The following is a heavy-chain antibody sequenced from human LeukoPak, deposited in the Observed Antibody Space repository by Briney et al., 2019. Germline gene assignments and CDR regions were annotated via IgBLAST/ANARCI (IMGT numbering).Heavy chain of an antibody. Sequence: SETLSLTCTVSGGSISSSSYYWGWIRQPPGKGLEWIGSIYYSGSTYYNPSLKSRVTISVDTSKNQFSLKLSSVTVADTAVYYCARGIAAAGTCDYWGQGTLVTVSS. J-gene: IGHJ4*02. CDR2: IYYSGST. D-gene: IGHD6-13*01. CDR1: GGSISSSSYY. V-gene: IGHV4-39*07. CDR3: ARGIAAAGTCDY.